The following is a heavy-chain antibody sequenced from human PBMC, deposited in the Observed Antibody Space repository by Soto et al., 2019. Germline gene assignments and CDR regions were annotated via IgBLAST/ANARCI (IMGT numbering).Heavy chain of an antibody. D-gene: IGHD3-10*01. CDR3: ARGYRELFFYAMDV. Sequence: QVELVQSGIEVKNPGSSVKVSCKASGDTFSNYAINWVRQAPGQGLEWMGGIIPFYDKPNYAENFLGRVTISADKFTATAYLEVSSLRSEATAVYFCARGYRELFFYAMDVWGRGPPVIVSS. J-gene: IGHJ6*02. CDR1: GDTFSNYA. CDR2: IIPFYDKP. V-gene: IGHV1-69*06.